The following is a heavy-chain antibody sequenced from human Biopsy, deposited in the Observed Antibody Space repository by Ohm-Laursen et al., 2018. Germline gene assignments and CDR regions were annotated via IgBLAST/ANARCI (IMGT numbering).Heavy chain of an antibody. CDR2: IYYSVTT. CDR1: GESMGTYY. CDR3: ARVRGGFLEWFDY. D-gene: IGHD3-3*01. J-gene: IGHJ5*01. Sequence: SETLSLTCTVSGESMGTYYWSWIRQPPGKVMEWIASIYYSVTTHKNPSLKSRVTISVDTSQGLLSLDLSAVTAADTAVYYCARVRGGFLEWFDYWGQGTLVTVSS. V-gene: IGHV4-59*01.